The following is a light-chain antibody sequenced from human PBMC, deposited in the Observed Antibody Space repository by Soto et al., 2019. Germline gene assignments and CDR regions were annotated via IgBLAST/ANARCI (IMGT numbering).Light chain of an antibody. CDR2: GAS. CDR3: QQYNNWPGT. V-gene: IGKV3-15*01. Sequence: EIVMTQSPATLSVSPGERATLSCMSSQSPNSNLAWYQQKPGQAPRLLIYGASTRATGIPARFSGSESGTEFTLTINSLLSEDFAVYYCQQYNNWPGTFGGGTKVEIK. CDR1: QSPNSN. J-gene: IGKJ4*01.